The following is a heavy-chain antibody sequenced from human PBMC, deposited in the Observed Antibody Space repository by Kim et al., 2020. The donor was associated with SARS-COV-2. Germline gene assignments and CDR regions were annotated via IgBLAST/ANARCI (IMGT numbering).Heavy chain of an antibody. CDR3: AREGIAAAGTFDY. CDR1: GGSISSYY. CDR2: IYYSGST. D-gene: IGHD6-13*01. V-gene: IGHV4-59*01. J-gene: IGHJ4*02. Sequence: SETLSLTCTVSGGSISSYYWSWIRQPPGKGLEWIGYIYYSGSTNYNPSLKSRVTISVDTSKNQSSLKLSSVTAADTAVYYCAREGIAAAGTFDYWGQGTLVTVSS.